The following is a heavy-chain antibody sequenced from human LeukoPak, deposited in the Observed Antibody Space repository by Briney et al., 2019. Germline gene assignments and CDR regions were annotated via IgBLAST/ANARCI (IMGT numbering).Heavy chain of an antibody. Sequence: ASVTVSCKASGGTFSSYAISWVRQAPGQGLEWMGIINPSGGSTSYAQKFQGRVTMTRDTSTSTVYMELSSLRSEDTAVYYCARDYDSSGYLDYWGQGTLVTVSS. D-gene: IGHD3-22*01. CDR3: ARDYDSSGYLDY. CDR2: INPSGGST. V-gene: IGHV1-46*01. CDR1: GGTFSSYA. J-gene: IGHJ4*02.